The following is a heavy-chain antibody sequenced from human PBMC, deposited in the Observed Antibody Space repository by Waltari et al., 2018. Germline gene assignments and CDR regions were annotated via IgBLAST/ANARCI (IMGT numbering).Heavy chain of an antibody. V-gene: IGHV4-38-2*01. Sequence: QVQLQESGPGLVKPSETLSLTCAVSGYSISSGYYWGWIRQPPGKGLEWIGSIYHSGRTYYNPSLKSRVTISVDTSKNQFSLKLSSVTAADTAVYYCARVLKYYYDSSGYYYGGYYYYGMDVWGQGTTVTVSS. D-gene: IGHD3-22*01. CDR2: IYHSGRT. CDR3: ARVLKYYYDSSGYYYGGYYYYGMDV. J-gene: IGHJ6*02. CDR1: GYSISSGYY.